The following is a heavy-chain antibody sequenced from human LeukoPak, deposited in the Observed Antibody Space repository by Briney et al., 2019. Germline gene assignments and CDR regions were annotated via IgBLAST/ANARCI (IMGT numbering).Heavy chain of an antibody. V-gene: IGHV3-21*01. J-gene: IGHJ4*02. CDR1: GFSFSSSC. Sequence: GGSLRLSCAASGFSFSSSCMNWVRQAPGKGLEWVSSISSSSTNKYYADAVKDRFTISRDNAKNSLYLQMNSLRAEDTAVYYCEKFGTGVSEDYWGQGTLVTVSS. CDR3: EKFGTGVSEDY. D-gene: IGHD3-10*01. CDR2: ISSSSTNK.